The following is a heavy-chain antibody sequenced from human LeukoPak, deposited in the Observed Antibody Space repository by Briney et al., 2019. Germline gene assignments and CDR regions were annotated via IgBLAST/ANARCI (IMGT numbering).Heavy chain of an antibody. CDR3: ARDVGSSTSGTNWFDP. Sequence: GSLRLSCAASGFTFSSYWMSWIRQPPGKGLEWIGYIYYSGSTNYNPSLKSRVTISVDTSKNQFSLKLSSVTAADTAVYYCARDVGSSTSGTNWFDPWGQGTLVTVSS. D-gene: IGHD2-2*01. CDR1: GFTFSSYW. CDR2: IYYSGST. J-gene: IGHJ5*02. V-gene: IGHV4-59*01.